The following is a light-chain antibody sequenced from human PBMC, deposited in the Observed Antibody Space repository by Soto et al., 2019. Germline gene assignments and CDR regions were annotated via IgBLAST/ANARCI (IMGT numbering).Light chain of an antibody. CDR3: QQYNSYSRT. Sequence: EVVMTQSPASLSASPGESVTLSCRASQNIRSSLAWYQQRPGQAPRLLIYDASTRATGIPPRFSGGGSGTEFTVTISSLQSDDFATYYCQQYNSYSRTFGQGTKADSK. CDR2: DAS. CDR1: QNIRSS. V-gene: IGKV3-15*01. J-gene: IGKJ1*01.